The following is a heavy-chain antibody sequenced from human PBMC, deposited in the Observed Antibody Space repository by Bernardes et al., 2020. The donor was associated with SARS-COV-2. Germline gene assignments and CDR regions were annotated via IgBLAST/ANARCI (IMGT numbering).Heavy chain of an antibody. D-gene: IGHD3-10*01. CDR3: AHRRRSGSYSLFDY. CDR2: IYWDDDK. V-gene: IGHV2-5*02. CDR1: GFSLSTSGVG. J-gene: IGHJ4*02. Sequence: SGPTLVKPTQTLTLTCTFSGFSLSTSGVGVGWIRQPPGKALEWLALIYWDDDKRYSPSLKSRLTITKDTSKNQVVLTMTNMDLVDTATYYCAHRRRSGSYSLFDYWGQGTLVTVSS.